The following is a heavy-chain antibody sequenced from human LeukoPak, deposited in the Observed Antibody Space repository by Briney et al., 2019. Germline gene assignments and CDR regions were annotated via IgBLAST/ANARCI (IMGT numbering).Heavy chain of an antibody. CDR2: IYHSGST. V-gene: IGHV4-4*02. CDR3: ARGGSGCSSTSCYEGYYYYYYGMDV. D-gene: IGHD2-2*01. CDR1: GGSISSSNW. Sequence: SETLSLTCAVSGGSISSSNWWSWVRQPPGKGLEWIGEIYHSGSTNYNPSLKSRVTISVDTSKNQFSLKLSSVTAADTAVYYCARGGSGCSSTSCYEGYYYYYYGMDVWGQGTTVTVSS. J-gene: IGHJ6*02.